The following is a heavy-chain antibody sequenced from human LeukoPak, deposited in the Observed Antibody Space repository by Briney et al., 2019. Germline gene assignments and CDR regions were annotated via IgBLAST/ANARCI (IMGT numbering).Heavy chain of an antibody. D-gene: IGHD3-9*01. V-gene: IGHV3-74*01. J-gene: IGHJ6*02. Sequence: PGGSLRLSCAASGFTFSTYWMHWVRQAPGEGLVWVSCISSDGSSTSYADSVKGRFTIFRDNAKNTLYLQMNSLRAEDTAVYYCARNGLYYDLLTGLEGLDGLDVWGQGTTVTVSS. CDR2: ISSDGSST. CDR3: ARNGLYYDLLTGLEGLDGLDV. CDR1: GFTFSTYW.